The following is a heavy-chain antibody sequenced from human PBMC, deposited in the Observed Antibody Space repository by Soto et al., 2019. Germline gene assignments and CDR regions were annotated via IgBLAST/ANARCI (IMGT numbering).Heavy chain of an antibody. CDR3: ARDRFVAAAGTKYYYGMDV. D-gene: IGHD6-13*01. CDR2: TYYRSKWYN. Sequence: SQTLSLTCAISGDSVSSNSAAWNWIRHSPSRGLEWLGRTYYRSKWYNDYAVSVKSRITINPDTSKNQFSLQLNSVTPEDTAVYYCARDRFVAAAGTKYYYGMDVWGQGTTVTVSS. J-gene: IGHJ6*02. CDR1: GDSVSSNSAA. V-gene: IGHV6-1*01.